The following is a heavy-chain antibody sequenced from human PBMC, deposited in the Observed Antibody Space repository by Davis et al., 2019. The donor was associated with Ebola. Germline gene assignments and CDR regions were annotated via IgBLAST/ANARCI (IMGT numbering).Heavy chain of an antibody. Sequence: SCTVSGGSISSGNYYWSWIRQPAGKGLEWIGHIYTSGNTKYNPSLKSRVTMSVDTSKNQFSLRLSSVTASDTAVYYCASKRYYGSGTYYNVDNWGQGALVTVSS. CDR2: IYTSGNT. V-gene: IGHV4-61*09. D-gene: IGHD3-10*01. CDR1: GGSISSGNYY. J-gene: IGHJ4*02. CDR3: ASKRYYGSGTYYNVDN.